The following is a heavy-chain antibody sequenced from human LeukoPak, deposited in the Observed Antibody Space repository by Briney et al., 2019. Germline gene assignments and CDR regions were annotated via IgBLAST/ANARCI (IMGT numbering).Heavy chain of an antibody. CDR3: AKKGATTGDFDY. Sequence: PGGSLRLSCAASGFTFSNFLMTWVRQAPGKGPEWVSAISGSGGDTYYADSVKGRFTISRDNSKNTLYLQVNSLRAEDTAVYYCAKKGATTGDFDYWGQGTLVTVSS. CDR2: ISGSGGDT. V-gene: IGHV3-23*01. CDR1: GFTFSNFL. D-gene: IGHD1-26*01. J-gene: IGHJ4*02.